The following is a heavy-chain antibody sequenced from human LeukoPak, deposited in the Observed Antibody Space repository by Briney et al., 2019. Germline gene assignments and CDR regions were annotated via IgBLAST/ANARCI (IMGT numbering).Heavy chain of an antibody. D-gene: IGHD6-25*01. J-gene: IGHJ4*02. Sequence: PGGSLRLSCAVSGFTVSNNYMSWVRLAPGKGLEWVSLISSGGNTYYADSVKGRFTISRDTSKNTLHLQMNSLRAEDTAVYYCAGRRLLASGYYWGQGTLVTVSS. CDR1: GFTVSNNY. CDR2: ISSGGNT. V-gene: IGHV3-66*01. CDR3: AGRRLLASGYY.